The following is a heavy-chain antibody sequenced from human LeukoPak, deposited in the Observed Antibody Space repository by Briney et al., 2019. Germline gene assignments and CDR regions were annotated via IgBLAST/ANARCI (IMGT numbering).Heavy chain of an antibody. J-gene: IGHJ4*02. CDR3: ARVGRSGYSSGWYDY. Sequence: GGSLRLSCAASGFTFSSYWMHWVRQAPGKGLVWVSRINSDGSSTSYADSVKGRFTISRDNAKNTLYLQMHSLRAEDTAVYYCARVGRSGYSSGWYDYWGQGTLVTVSS. D-gene: IGHD6-19*01. V-gene: IGHV3-74*01. CDR1: GFTFSSYW. CDR2: INSDGSST.